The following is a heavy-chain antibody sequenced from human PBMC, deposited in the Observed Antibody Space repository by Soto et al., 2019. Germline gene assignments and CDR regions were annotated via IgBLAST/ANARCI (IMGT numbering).Heavy chain of an antibody. Sequence: QLQLQESGSGLVKPSQTLSLTCAVSGGSISSGGYSWSWIRQPPGKGLEWIGYIYHSGSTYYNPSLKSRVTIYVARSKNQFPLKLSSVTAADTAVYYCAAGGGLPRYYWGQGTLVTVSS. CDR3: AAGGGLPRYY. CDR2: IYHSGST. V-gene: IGHV4-30-2*01. CDR1: GGSISSGGYS. J-gene: IGHJ4*02. D-gene: IGHD5-12*01.